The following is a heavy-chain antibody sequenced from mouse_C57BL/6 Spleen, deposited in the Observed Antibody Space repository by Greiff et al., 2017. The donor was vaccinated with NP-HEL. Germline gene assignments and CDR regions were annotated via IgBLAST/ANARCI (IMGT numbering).Heavy chain of an antibody. J-gene: IGHJ2*01. Sequence: EVQRVESGGDLVKPGGSLKLSCAASGFTFSSYGMSWVRQTPDKRLEWVATISSGGSYTYYPDSVKGRFTISRDNAKNTLYLQMSSLKSEDTAMYYCARRGYYGSSLYYFDYWGQGTTLTVSS. CDR2: ISSGGSYT. D-gene: IGHD1-1*01. CDR3: ARRGYYGSSLYYFDY. CDR1: GFTFSSYG. V-gene: IGHV5-6*01.